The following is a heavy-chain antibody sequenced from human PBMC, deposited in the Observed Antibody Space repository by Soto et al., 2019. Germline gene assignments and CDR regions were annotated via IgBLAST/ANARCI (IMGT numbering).Heavy chain of an antibody. CDR1: GYTFTSYG. J-gene: IGHJ3*02. Sequence: ASVKVSCKASGYTFTSYGISWVRQAPGQGLEWMGWISAYNGNTNYAQKLQGRVTMTTDTSTSTAYMELRSLRSDDTAVYYCARDRKAYDDFWSGYRADAFDIWGQGTMVTV. CDR3: ARDRKAYDDFWSGYRADAFDI. V-gene: IGHV1-18*01. CDR2: ISAYNGNT. D-gene: IGHD3-3*01.